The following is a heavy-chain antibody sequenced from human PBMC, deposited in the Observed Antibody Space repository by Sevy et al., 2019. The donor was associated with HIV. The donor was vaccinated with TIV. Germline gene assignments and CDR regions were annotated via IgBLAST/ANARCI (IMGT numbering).Heavy chain of an antibody. CDR3: ATTTSTYYDFWSGSLRMDV. Sequence: GGSLRLSRAASGFTVSSNYMSWVRQAPGKGLEWVSVIYSGGSTYYADSVKGRFTISRDNSKNTLYLQMNSLRAEDTAVYYCATTTSTYYDFWSGSLRMDVWGQGTTDTVSS. CDR2: IYSGGST. J-gene: IGHJ6*02. D-gene: IGHD3-3*01. CDR1: GFTVSSNY. V-gene: IGHV3-53*01.